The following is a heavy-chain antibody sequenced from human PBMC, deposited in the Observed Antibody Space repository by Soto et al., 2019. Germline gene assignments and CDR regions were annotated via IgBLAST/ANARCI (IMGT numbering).Heavy chain of an antibody. J-gene: IGHJ5*02. CDR3: ARLYYGSGNQGWFDP. Sequence: GESLKISCKGSGYSFTSYWIGWVRQMPVKGLEWMGIIYPGDSDTRYSPSFQGQVTISADKSISTAYLQWSSLKASDTAMYYCARLYYGSGNQGWFDPWGQGTLVTVSS. D-gene: IGHD3-10*01. CDR2: IYPGDSDT. CDR1: GYSFTSYW. V-gene: IGHV5-51*01.